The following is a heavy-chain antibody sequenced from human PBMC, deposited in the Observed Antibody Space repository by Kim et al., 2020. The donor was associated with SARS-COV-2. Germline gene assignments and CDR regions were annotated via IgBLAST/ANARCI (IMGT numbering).Heavy chain of an antibody. D-gene: IGHD3-22*01. V-gene: IGHV4-61*02. CDR1: GGSISSGSYY. J-gene: IGHJ4*02. CDR2: IYNSGTI. CDR3: ARGPPPQDYYDSSGHYLVY. Sequence: SETLSLTCTVSGGSISSGSYYWSWVRQPAGKGLEYIGRIYNSGTIKYNPSLKSRINISVDTSRNQISLKMSSVTAPDTAVYYCARGPPPQDYYDSSGHYLVYWGQGTLVTVSS.